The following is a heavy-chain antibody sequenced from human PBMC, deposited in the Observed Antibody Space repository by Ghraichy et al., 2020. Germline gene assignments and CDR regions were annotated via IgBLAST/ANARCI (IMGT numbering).Heavy chain of an antibody. CDR1: GFTFSHYG. V-gene: IGHV3-30*02. CDR3: ARDDCHSTSCFPY. D-gene: IGHD2-2*01. J-gene: IGHJ4*02. Sequence: GGSLRLSCAAAGFTFSHYGMHWVRQAPGKGLEWVTSIHTDRSKVYYADSVKGRFTISRDQSKNTVYLQMNSLRVEDTAVYYCARDDCHSTSCFPYWGQGSLVTVSS. CDR2: IHTDRSKV.